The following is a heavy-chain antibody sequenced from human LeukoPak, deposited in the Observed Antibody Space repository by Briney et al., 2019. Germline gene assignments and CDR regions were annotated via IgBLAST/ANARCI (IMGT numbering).Heavy chain of an antibody. V-gene: IGHV4-61*02. CDR1: GGFISSGTYS. J-gene: IGHJ4*02. CDR3: ATRVGGGSSYYFDY. Sequence: TLSLTCAVSGGFISSGTYSWSWIRQPAGKGLEWIGRIYTYGDTNYNPSLKSRVTMSVDTSKNQFSLKLSSVTAADTAVYYCATRVGGGSSYYFDYWGQGTLVTVSS. D-gene: IGHD6-6*01. CDR2: IYTYGDT.